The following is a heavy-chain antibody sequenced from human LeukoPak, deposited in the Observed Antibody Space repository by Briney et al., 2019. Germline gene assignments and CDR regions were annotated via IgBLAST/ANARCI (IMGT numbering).Heavy chain of an antibody. Sequence: GGSLRLSCVASGFTVSSNYMNWVRQAPGKGLEWVSVIYSGGTTHYADSVKGRFTISRDNAKNSLYLQMNSLRAEDTALYYCAKDMVWGAAAGLDYWGQGTLVTVSS. CDR2: IYSGGTT. J-gene: IGHJ4*02. V-gene: IGHV3-53*05. CDR3: AKDMVWGAAAGLDY. CDR1: GFTVSSNY. D-gene: IGHD6-13*01.